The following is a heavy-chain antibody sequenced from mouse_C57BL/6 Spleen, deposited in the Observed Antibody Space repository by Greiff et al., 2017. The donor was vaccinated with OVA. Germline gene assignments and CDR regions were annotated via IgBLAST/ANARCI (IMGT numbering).Heavy chain of an antibody. V-gene: IGHV5-17*01. J-gene: IGHJ4*01. D-gene: IGHD2-1*01. CDR2: ISSGSSTI. CDR1: GFTFSDYG. CDR3: ARVGNHAMDY. Sequence: EVQVVESGGGLVKPGGSLKLSCAASGFTFSDYGMHWVRQAPEKGLEWVAYISSGSSTIYYADTVKGRFTISRDNAKNTLCLQMTSLRAEDTAMYYCARVGNHAMDYWGQGTSVTVSS.